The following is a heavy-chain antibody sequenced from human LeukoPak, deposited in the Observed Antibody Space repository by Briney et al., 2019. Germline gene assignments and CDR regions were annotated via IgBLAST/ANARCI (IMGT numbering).Heavy chain of an antibody. CDR2: INSDGRST. V-gene: IGHV3-74*01. J-gene: IGHJ4*02. CDR1: GFTFSRYW. Sequence: PGGSLRLSCAASGFTFSRYWMHWVRQAPGKGLVWVSRINSDGRSTNYAGSVKGRFTISRDNAKNTLYLQMNSLRAEDTAVYYCARDPNSSGWSSFEYWGQGTLVTVSS. D-gene: IGHD6-19*01. CDR3: ARDPNSSGWSSFEY.